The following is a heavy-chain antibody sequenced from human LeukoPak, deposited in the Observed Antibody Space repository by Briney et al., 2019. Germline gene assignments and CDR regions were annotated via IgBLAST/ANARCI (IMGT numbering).Heavy chain of an antibody. J-gene: IGHJ1*01. Sequence: PGGSLRLSCAASGFTFSSYGMHWVRQAPGKGLEWVAVISYDGSNKYYADSVKGRFTISRDNSKNTLYLQMNSLRAEDTAVYYCAKPGGVVPEGSFQHWGQGTLVTVSS. CDR3: AKPGGVVPEGSFQH. CDR2: ISYDGSNK. V-gene: IGHV3-30*18. D-gene: IGHD2-2*01. CDR1: GFTFSSYG.